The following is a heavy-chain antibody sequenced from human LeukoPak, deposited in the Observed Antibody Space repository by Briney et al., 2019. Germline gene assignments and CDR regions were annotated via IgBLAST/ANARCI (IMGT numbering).Heavy chain of an antibody. D-gene: IGHD3-3*01. J-gene: IGHJ4*02. CDR2: IIGRGTTT. V-gene: IGHV3-66*01. CDR3: ARDSPVLRFLEWPVDY. Sequence: GGSLRLSCAASGFTVSSNYMNWVRQAPGKGLEWVSSIIGRGTTTFYSDSVKSRFTISRDNSKNTLYLQMNSLRAEDTAVYYCARDSPVLRFLEWPVDYWGQGTLVTVSS. CDR1: GFTVSSNY.